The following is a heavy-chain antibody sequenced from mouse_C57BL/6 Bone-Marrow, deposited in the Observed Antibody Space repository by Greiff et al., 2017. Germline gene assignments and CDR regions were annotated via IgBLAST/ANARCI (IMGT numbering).Heavy chain of an antibody. CDR1: GFTFSDYY. V-gene: IGHV5-12*01. CDR2: ISNGGGST. J-gene: IGHJ2*01. D-gene: IGHD3-2*02. Sequence: DVMLVESGGGLVQPGGSLKLSCAASGFTFSDYYMYWVRQTPEKRLEWVAYISNGGGSTYYPDTVKGRFTISRDNAKNTLYLQMSRLKSEDTAMYYCARLTAQAYYFDYWGQGTTLTVSS. CDR3: ARLTAQAYYFDY.